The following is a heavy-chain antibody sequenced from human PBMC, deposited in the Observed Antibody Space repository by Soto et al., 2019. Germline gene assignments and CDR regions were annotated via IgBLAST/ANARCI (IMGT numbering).Heavy chain of an antibody. D-gene: IGHD2-15*01. J-gene: IGHJ3*02. CDR3: ASWSGYCSGGSCYSPDI. CDR2: ISSSSSYI. Sequence: EVQLVESGGGLVKPGGSLRLSCAASGFTFSSYSMNWVRQAPGKGLEWVSSISSSSSYIYYADSVKGRFTISRDNAKNSLYLQMNSLRAEDTAVYYCASWSGYCSGGSCYSPDIWGQGTMVTVSS. V-gene: IGHV3-21*01. CDR1: GFTFSSYS.